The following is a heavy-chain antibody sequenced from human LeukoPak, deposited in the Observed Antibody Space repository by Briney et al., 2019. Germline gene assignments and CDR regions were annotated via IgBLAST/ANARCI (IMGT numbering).Heavy chain of an antibody. V-gene: IGHV3-23*01. CDR3: AKDWPSEVQQLPDYDALDI. CDR2: IGGST. D-gene: IGHD6-13*01. Sequence: GGSLRLSCAASGFTFSSYTMTWVRQAPGKGLEWVSAIGGSTYYADSVKGRFTISRDNSKNTLYLQMNSLRTDDTAVYYCAKDWPSEVQQLPDYDALDIWGQGTMVTVSS. J-gene: IGHJ3*02. CDR1: GFTFSSYT.